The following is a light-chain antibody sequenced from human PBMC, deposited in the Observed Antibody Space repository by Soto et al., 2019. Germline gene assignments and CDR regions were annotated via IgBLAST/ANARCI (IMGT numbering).Light chain of an antibody. J-gene: IGKJ1*01. CDR1: QTISSW. CDR3: QHYNSYSEA. Sequence: DIQMNQYPSTLCGSVGDRVTITCRARQTISSWLAWYQQKPGKAPKLLIYKASTLKSGVPSRFSGSGSGTEFTLTISSLQPDDFATYYCQHYNSYSEAFGQGTKVDI. V-gene: IGKV1-5*03. CDR2: KAS.